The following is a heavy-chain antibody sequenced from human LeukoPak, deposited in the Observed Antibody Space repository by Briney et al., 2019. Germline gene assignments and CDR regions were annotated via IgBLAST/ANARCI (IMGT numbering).Heavy chain of an antibody. CDR2: INPNSGGT. V-gene: IGHV1-2*02. Sequence: ASVKVSCKASGYTFSAYYMHWVRQAPGQGPEWMGWINPNSGGTSNLQKFQGRVAMTRDTSISTAYMDLSRLRSDDTAVYYCARGRAGDYFDYWGQGTLVTVSS. CDR3: ARGRAGDYFDY. CDR1: GYTFSAYY. J-gene: IGHJ4*02.